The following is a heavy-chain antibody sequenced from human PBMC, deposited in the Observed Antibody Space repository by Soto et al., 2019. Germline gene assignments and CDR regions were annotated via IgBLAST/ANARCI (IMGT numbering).Heavy chain of an antibody. J-gene: IGHJ4*02. Sequence: GGSLRLSCAASGFTFSSYGMHWVRQAPGKGLEWVAVIWYDGSNKYYADSVKGRFTISRDNSKNTLHLQMNSLRAEDTAVYYCARGGGMDEYDSSGYCDYWGQGTLVTISS. CDR1: GFTFSSYG. CDR2: IWYDGSNK. CDR3: ARGGGMDEYDSSGYCDY. D-gene: IGHD3-22*01. V-gene: IGHV3-33*01.